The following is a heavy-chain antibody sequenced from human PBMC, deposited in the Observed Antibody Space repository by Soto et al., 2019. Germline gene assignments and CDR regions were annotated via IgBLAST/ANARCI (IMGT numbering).Heavy chain of an antibody. Sequence: GGSLRLSCAASGFPFNTYAMSWVRQAPGKGPEWVSAISESGDNAFYADSVQGRFTISRDNSYNILYLQMNSLRAEDTALYFCAKGGYIYGLDPWGQGSLVTVSS. CDR2: ISESGDNA. D-gene: IGHD5-18*01. V-gene: IGHV3-23*01. J-gene: IGHJ5*02. CDR1: GFPFNTYA. CDR3: AKGGYIYGLDP.